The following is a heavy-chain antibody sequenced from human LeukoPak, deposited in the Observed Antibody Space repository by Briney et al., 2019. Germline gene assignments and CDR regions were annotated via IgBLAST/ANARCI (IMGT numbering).Heavy chain of an antibody. CDR2: LYARGGNT. Sequence: PGGSLRLSCAASEFTFSSHAMTWVRQAPGKGLEWVSALYARGGNTYYSDSVKGRFTISRDNSKNTLYLQMNSLRAEDTAVYYCAKDLLFYDFWSGHSWGQGTLVTVSS. V-gene: IGHV3-23*01. CDR1: EFTFSSHA. J-gene: IGHJ4*02. CDR3: AKDLLFYDFWSGHS. D-gene: IGHD3-3*01.